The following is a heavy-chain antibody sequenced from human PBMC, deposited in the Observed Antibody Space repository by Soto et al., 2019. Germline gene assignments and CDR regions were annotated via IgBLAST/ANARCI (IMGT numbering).Heavy chain of an antibody. CDR1: GYTFTSYD. Sequence: ASVKVSCKASGYTFTSYDINWVRQATGQGLEWMGWMNPNSGNTGYAQKFQGRVTMTRNTSISTAYMELSTLSSDDTAMYYCTRPSTVAGGSSKALPNNYWG. J-gene: IGHJ4*01. V-gene: IGHV1-8*01. D-gene: IGHD6-19*01. CDR2: MNPNSGNT. CDR3: TRPSTVAGGSSKALPNNY.